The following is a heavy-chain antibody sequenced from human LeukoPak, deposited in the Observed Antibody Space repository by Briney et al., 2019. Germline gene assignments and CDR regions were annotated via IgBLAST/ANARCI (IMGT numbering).Heavy chain of an antibody. V-gene: IGHV5-51*01. CDR1: GYSFTSYW. CDR2: IYPGDSDT. J-gene: IGHJ4*02. CDR3: ARRLGGYALSPYYFDY. D-gene: IGHD5-12*01. Sequence: GESLKISCKGSGYSFTSYWIGWVRQMPGKGLEWMGIIYPGDSDTRYSPSFQGQVTISADKSISTAYLQWSSLKASDTAMYYCARRLGGYALSPYYFDYWGQGTLVTVSS.